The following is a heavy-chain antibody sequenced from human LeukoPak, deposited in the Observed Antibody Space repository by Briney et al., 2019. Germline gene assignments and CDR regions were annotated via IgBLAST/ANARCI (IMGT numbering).Heavy chain of an antibody. J-gene: IGHJ5*02. CDR2: INPNSGGT. Sequence: GASVKVSCKASGYTFTGYYMHWVRQAPGQGLEWMGWINPNSGGTNYAQKFQGRVTMTRDTSISTAYMELSRLRSDDTAVYYCARTVLRYFDGLGDNWFDPWGQGTLVTVSS. CDR1: GYTFTGYY. D-gene: IGHD3-9*01. V-gene: IGHV1-2*02. CDR3: ARTVLRYFDGLGDNWFDP.